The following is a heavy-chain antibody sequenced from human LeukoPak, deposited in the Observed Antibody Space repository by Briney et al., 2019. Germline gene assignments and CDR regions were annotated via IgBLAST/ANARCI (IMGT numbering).Heavy chain of an antibody. J-gene: IGHJ4*02. CDR1: GLTFNNYA. Sequence: GGSLRLSCAASGLTFNNYAMNWVRQAPGKGLEWVSGISTSGDNTYYTDSVKGRFTISRDNSKNTLYLQMNSLRAEDTALYYCAKDIAAAGTVYFDYWGQGTLVTVSS. D-gene: IGHD6-13*01. V-gene: IGHV3-23*01. CDR3: AKDIAAAGTVYFDY. CDR2: ISTSGDNT.